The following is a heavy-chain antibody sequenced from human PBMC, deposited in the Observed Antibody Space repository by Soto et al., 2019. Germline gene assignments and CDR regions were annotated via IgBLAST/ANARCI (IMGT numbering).Heavy chain of an antibody. D-gene: IGHD4-17*01. J-gene: IGHJ5*02. V-gene: IGHV4-31*03. Sequence: SETLSLTCSVSGDSINNGAYYWNWIRQHPDKRLEWIGYINHSGSTNYNPSLKSRVTISVDTSKNQFSLKLSSVTAADTAVYYCARDPVTTPYNWFDPSGQGTLVTVSS. CDR2: INHSGST. CDR1: GDSINNGAYY. CDR3: ARDPVTTPYNWFDP.